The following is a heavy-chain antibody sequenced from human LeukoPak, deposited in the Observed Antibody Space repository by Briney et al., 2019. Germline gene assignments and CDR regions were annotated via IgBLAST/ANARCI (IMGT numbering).Heavy chain of an antibody. D-gene: IGHD2-2*02. J-gene: IGHJ5*01. Sequence: ASVKVSCKASGGTFSSYAISWVRQAPGQGLEWMGGIIPIFGTANYAQKFQGRVTITADESTSTAYMELSSLRSEDTAVYYCARWTSRYISWFDPWGQGTTVTVSS. CDR3: ARWTSRYISWFDP. CDR1: GGTFSSYA. CDR2: IIPIFGTA. V-gene: IGHV1-69*13.